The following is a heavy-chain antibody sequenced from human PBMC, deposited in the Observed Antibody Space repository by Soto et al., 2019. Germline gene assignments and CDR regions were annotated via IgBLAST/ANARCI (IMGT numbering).Heavy chain of an antibody. D-gene: IGHD3-22*01. V-gene: IGHV4-31*03. J-gene: IGHJ5*02. CDR1: GGSISSGGYY. Sequence: SETLSLTCTVSGGSISSGGYYWSWIRQHPGKGLEWIGYVYYSGSTYYNPSLKSRVTKSVDTSKNQFSLKLSSVTAADTAVYYCATGRHDYSDSTGYSYNWFDTWGQGTLVTVSS. CDR3: ATGRHDYSDSTGYSYNWFDT. CDR2: VYYSGST.